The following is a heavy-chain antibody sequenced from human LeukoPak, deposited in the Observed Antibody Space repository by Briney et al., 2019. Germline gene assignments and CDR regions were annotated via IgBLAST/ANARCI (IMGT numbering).Heavy chain of an antibody. D-gene: IGHD1-26*01. Sequence: GGSLRLSCAASGFTVSSNYMSWVRQAPGKGLEWVSVIYSGGSTYYADSVKGRFTISRDNSKNTLYLQMNSLRAEDTAVYYCARDLGSGSYYGRYAFDIWGQGTMVTVPS. CDR1: GFTVSSNY. CDR2: IYSGGST. CDR3: ARDLGSGSYYGRYAFDI. J-gene: IGHJ3*02. V-gene: IGHV3-53*01.